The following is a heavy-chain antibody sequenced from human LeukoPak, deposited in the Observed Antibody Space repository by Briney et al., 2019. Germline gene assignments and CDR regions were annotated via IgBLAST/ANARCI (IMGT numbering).Heavy chain of an antibody. D-gene: IGHD2-2*01. CDR2: IYYSGST. Sequence: SETLSLTCTVSGGSISSYYWSWIRQPPGKGLEWIGYIYYSGSTNYNPSLKSRVTISVDTSKNQFSLKLSSVTAADTAVYYCARLRVSGTSQYYYYYYGMDVWGQGTTVTVSS. CDR3: ARLRVSGTSQYYYYYYGMDV. CDR1: GGSISSYY. J-gene: IGHJ6*02. V-gene: IGHV4-59*08.